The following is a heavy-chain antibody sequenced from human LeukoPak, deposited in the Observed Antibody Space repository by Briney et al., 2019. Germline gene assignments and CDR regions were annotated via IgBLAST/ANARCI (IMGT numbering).Heavy chain of an antibody. J-gene: IGHJ3*01. Sequence: ASVNVSCKASGYTFTGYYMHWVRQAPGQGLEWMGRINPNSGGTNYAQKFQGRVTMTRDTSISTAYMELSRLRSDDTAVYYCAGRLGYCSSSSCPSPWGQGTMVTVSS. CDR2: INPNSGGT. V-gene: IGHV1-2*06. D-gene: IGHD2-2*01. CDR3: AGRLGYCSSSSCPSP. CDR1: GYTFTGYY.